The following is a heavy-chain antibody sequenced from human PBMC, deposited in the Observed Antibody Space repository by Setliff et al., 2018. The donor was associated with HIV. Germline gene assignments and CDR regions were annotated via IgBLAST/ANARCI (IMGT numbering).Heavy chain of an antibody. J-gene: IGHJ4*02. CDR2: IWHAGNT. D-gene: IGHD2-21*02. CDR3: AISIVGVTSEMY. Sequence: PSETLSLTCTVSGYSSAGNLAWAWIRQHPKKGLEWIGSIWHAGNTLYNPSLKSRVTVSVDTSKTQYSLKMISVTAADTAMYYCAISIVGVTSEMYWAQGTLVTVSS. V-gene: IGHV4-38-2*02. CDR1: GYSSAGNLA.